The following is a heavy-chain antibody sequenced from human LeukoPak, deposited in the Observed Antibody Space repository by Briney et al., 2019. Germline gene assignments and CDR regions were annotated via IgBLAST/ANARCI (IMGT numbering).Heavy chain of an antibody. V-gene: IGHV3-23*01. CDR1: GFTFTHFG. D-gene: IGHD1-26*01. CDR3: AKGTRVGVTTPFDS. CDR2: ITGNSGRT. Sequence: PGGSLRLSCAGSGFTFTHFGLHWVRQAPGKGLEWVSSITGNSGRTHYIDSVRGRFTISRDTSNNTLYLQMTSLGDEDTAVYYCAKGTRVGVTTPFDSWGQGTLVTVSS. J-gene: IGHJ4*02.